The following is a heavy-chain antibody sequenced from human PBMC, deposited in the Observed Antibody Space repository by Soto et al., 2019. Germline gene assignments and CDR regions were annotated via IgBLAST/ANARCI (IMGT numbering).Heavy chain of an antibody. J-gene: IGHJ4*02. Sequence: QVQLVESGGGVVQPGRSLRLSCAASGFTFSTYGMHWVRQAPGKGLEWVAVISYDGSNKYYADSVKGRFTISRDNSKNTLYLQMNSLRAEDTAVYYCAKDECISTSCYYFDYWGQGTLVTVSS. CDR2: ISYDGSNK. CDR1: GFTFSTYG. D-gene: IGHD2-2*01. CDR3: AKDECISTSCYYFDY. V-gene: IGHV3-30*18.